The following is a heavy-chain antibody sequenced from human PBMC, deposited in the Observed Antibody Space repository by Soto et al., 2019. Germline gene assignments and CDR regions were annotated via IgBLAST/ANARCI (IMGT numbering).Heavy chain of an antibody. Sequence: SLRLSCAASGFTFSSYGMHWVRQAPGKGLEWVAVIWYDGSNKYYADSVKGRFTISRDNSKNTLYLQMNSLRAEDTAVYYCARDFGVVIMSGWFDPWGQGTLVTVSS. V-gene: IGHV3-33*01. CDR1: GFTFSSYG. D-gene: IGHD3-3*01. CDR3: ARDFGVVIMSGWFDP. CDR2: IWYDGSNK. J-gene: IGHJ5*02.